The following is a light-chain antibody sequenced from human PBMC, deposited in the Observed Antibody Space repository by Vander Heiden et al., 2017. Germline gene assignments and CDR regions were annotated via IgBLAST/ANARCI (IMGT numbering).Light chain of an antibody. CDR1: QGISSY. J-gene: IGKJ5*01. Sequence: IQLTQSPSSLSASVGDRVTITCRVSQGISSYLAWYQQKPGKAPKLLIYAASTLQSGVPSRFCGSGSGTDFTLTISSLQPEDFATYYCQQLNSYPLFGQGTRLEIK. CDR2: AAS. CDR3: QQLNSYPL. V-gene: IGKV1-9*01.